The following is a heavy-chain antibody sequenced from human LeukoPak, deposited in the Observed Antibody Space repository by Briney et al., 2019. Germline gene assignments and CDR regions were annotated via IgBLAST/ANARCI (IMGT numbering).Heavy chain of an antibody. Sequence: GGSLRLSCAASGFTFSDYYMSWIRQAPGKGLEWVSYISSSGSTIYYADPVKGRFTISRDNAKNSLYLQMNSLRAEDTAVYYCARDYYSSGWYVGYFQHWGQGTLVTVSS. J-gene: IGHJ1*01. CDR1: GFTFSDYY. V-gene: IGHV3-11*01. CDR2: ISSSGSTI. CDR3: ARDYYSSGWYVGYFQH. D-gene: IGHD6-19*01.